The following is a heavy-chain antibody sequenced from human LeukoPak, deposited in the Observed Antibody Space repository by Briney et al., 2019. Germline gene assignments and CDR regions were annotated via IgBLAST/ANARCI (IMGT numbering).Heavy chain of an antibody. CDR1: GFTFDDYA. Sequence: PGGSLRLSCAASGFTFDDYAMHWVRQAPGKGLEWVSLIREDGLTTYYVVSVKGRFAISRDNSKRSLYLQINSLRTEDTALYYCAKARRSGTEYADFDRWGQGTLVTVSS. J-gene: IGHJ4*02. CDR3: AKARRSGTEYADFDR. V-gene: IGHV3-43*02. D-gene: IGHD1-26*01. CDR2: IREDGLTT.